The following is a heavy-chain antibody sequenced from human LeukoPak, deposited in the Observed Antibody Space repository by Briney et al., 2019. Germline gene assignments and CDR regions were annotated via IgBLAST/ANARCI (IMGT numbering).Heavy chain of an antibody. CDR1: GFMFNAYW. CDR2: IRQDGGEI. J-gene: IGHJ2*01. V-gene: IGHV3-7*03. Sequence: GESLRLSCTGSGFMFNAYWMSWVRKAPGMGLEWVGKIRQDGGEIFYVDSVRGRFTISRDNAKSSVYLQLNSLRAEDTAVYYCARADLEWYLDLWGRGTLVTVSS. CDR3: ARADLEWYLDL.